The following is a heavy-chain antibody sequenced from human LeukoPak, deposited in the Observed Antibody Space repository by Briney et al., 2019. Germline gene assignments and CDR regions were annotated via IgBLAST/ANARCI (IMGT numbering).Heavy chain of an antibody. CDR2: IYYSGST. J-gene: IGHJ4*02. V-gene: IGHV4-39*01. CDR3: ASHWALAAAGI. Sequence: PSETLSLTCTVSGGISSSYYWGWIRQPPGKGLEWIGSIYYSGSTYYNPSLKSRVTISVDTSKNQFSLKLSSVTAADTAVYYCASHWALAAAGIWGQGTLVTVSS. D-gene: IGHD6-13*01. CDR1: GGISSSYY.